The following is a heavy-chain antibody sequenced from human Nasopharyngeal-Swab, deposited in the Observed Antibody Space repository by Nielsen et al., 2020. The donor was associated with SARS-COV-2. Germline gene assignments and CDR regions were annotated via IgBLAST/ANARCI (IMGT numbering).Heavy chain of an antibody. J-gene: IGHJ4*02. CDR2: ISWNSGSI. CDR3: AKADGMADYFDY. CDR1: GFTFDDYA. Sequence: GGSLRLSCAASGFTFDDYAMHWVRQAPGKGLEWVSGISWNSGSIGYADSVKGRFTISRDNAKNSLYLQMNSLRAEDTALYYCAKADGMADYFDYWGQGTLVTVSS. D-gene: IGHD5-24*01. V-gene: IGHV3-9*01.